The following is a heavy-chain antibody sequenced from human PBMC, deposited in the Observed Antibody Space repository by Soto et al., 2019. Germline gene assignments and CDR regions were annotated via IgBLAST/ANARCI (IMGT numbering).Heavy chain of an antibody. CDR3: ARDNGLRFGSTVYLYDRFDV. V-gene: IGHV6-1*01. CDR1: GGSVATNSAA. J-gene: IGHJ6*02. D-gene: IGHD4-17*01. CDR2: TSYRSKWYT. Sequence: SQTLSLTCVRSGGSVATNSAAWNWIRQSPSRGLEWLGRTSYRSKWYTDYAVSVKSRITINPDTSKNQFSLHLNSVTPDDTAVYYCARDNGLRFGSTVYLYDRFDVWG.